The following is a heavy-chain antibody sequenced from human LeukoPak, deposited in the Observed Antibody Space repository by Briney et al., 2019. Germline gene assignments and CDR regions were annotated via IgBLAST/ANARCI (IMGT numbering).Heavy chain of an antibody. CDR2: INPNSGGT. Sequence: ASVKVSCKASGYTFTGYYMHWVRQAPGQGLEWMGWINPNSGGTNYAQKFQGRVTMTRDTSISTAYMELSRLRSDDTAVYYCARAPGRSKRVGLGELLSYGGQGPRVTAPS. D-gene: IGHD3-16*01. V-gene: IGHV1-2*02. CDR3: ARAPGRSKRVGLGELLSY. J-gene: IGHJ4*02. CDR1: GYTFTGYY.